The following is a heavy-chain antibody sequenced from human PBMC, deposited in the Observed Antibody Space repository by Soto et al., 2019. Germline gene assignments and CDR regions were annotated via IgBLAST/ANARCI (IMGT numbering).Heavy chain of an antibody. CDR3: ARDAVNYYDSSGYYGVPDY. J-gene: IGHJ4*02. Sequence: QVQLVQSGAEVKKPGSSVKVSCKASGGTFSSYAISWVRQAPGQGLEWMGGIIPIFGTANYAQKFQGRVTITANESTSTAYMELSSLRSEDTAVYYCARDAVNYYDSSGYYGVPDYWGQGTLVTVSS. V-gene: IGHV1-69*01. D-gene: IGHD3-22*01. CDR2: IIPIFGTA. CDR1: GGTFSSYA.